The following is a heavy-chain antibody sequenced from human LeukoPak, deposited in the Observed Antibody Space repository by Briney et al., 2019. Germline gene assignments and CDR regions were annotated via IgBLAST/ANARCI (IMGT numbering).Heavy chain of an antibody. D-gene: IGHD4-17*01. J-gene: IGHJ4*02. V-gene: IGHV4-34*01. CDR3: TRMTTGHDY. CDR2: INHSGYT. Sequence: SETLSLTCAVSGVSFNDYYWSWVRQTPGKGLEWIGGINHSGYTNDSPSLKSRVTISIDTSRKQFSLNLRSVTVADTGIYYCTRMTTGHDYWGQGTLVTVSS. CDR1: GVSFNDYY.